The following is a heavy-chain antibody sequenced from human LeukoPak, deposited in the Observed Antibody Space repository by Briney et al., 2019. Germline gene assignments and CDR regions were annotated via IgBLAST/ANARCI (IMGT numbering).Heavy chain of an antibody. D-gene: IGHD6-19*01. V-gene: IGHV4-59*01. CDR1: GGSISSYY. CDR2: IYYSGST. CDR3: ARSEQWLAPDY. J-gene: IGHJ4*02. Sequence: SETLSLTCTVPGGSISSYYWSWIRQPPGKGLEWIGYIYYSGSTNYNPSLKSRVTISVDTSKNQFSLKLSSVTAADTAVYYCARSEQWLAPDYWGQGTLVTVSS.